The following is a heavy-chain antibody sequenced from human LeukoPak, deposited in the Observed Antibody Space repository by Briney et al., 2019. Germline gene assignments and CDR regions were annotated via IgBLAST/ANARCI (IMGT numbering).Heavy chain of an antibody. D-gene: IGHD2-2*01. J-gene: IGHJ3*02. CDR2: IYSGGST. Sequence: GGSLRLSCAASGFTVSSNYMSWVRQAPGKGLEWVSVIYSGGSTYYADSVKGRFTISRDNSKNTLYLQMNSLRAEDTAVYYCARQSRYCSNTSCPRGAFDIWGQGTMVTVSS. CDR1: GFTVSSNY. V-gene: IGHV3-66*02. CDR3: ARQSRYCSNTSCPRGAFDI.